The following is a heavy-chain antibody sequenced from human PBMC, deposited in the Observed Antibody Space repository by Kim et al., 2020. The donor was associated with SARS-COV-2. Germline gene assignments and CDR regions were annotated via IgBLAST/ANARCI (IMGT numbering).Heavy chain of an antibody. CDR1: GDSVSSGGYY. J-gene: IGHJ5*02. CDR2: ITSSGST. CDR3: ARGNGFVYLLSWFDP. D-gene: IGHD3-9*01. Sequence: SETLSLTCTVSGDSVSSGGYYWSWIRHHPGKGLEYIGCITSSGSTYYNPSLKSRVTISADTSNDQFSLKLTSVTAADTAVYYCARGNGFVYLLSWFDPWGQGTLFTVSS. V-gene: IGHV4-31*03.